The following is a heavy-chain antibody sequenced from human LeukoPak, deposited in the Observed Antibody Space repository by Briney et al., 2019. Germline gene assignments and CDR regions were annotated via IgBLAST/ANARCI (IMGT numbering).Heavy chain of an antibody. CDR1: GFTFSSYA. D-gene: IGHD4-11*01. CDR3: ASLGDTVTTDAFDI. J-gene: IGHJ3*02. Sequence: GGSLRLSCAASGFTFSSYAMHWVRQAPGKGLEWVAVISYDGSNKYYADSVKGRFTISRDNSKNTLYLQMNSLRAEDTAVYYCASLGDTVTTDAFDIWGQGTMVTVSS. V-gene: IGHV3-30-3*01. CDR2: ISYDGSNK.